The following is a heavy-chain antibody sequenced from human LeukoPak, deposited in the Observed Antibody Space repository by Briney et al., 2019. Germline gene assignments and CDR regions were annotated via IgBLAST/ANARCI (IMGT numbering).Heavy chain of an antibody. V-gene: IGHV3-23*01. J-gene: IGHJ4*02. CDR2: ISSSGGST. D-gene: IGHD6-19*01. Sequence: GGSLRLSCVTSEFTFSGYGMSWVRQAPGKGLEWVSGISSSGGSTYYADSAKGRFTISRDDSKNTVYLQMNRLRADDTALYYCAKDRQWLGQRPSNFDYWGQGTLVTVSS. CDR3: AKDRQWLGQRPSNFDY. CDR1: EFTFSGYG.